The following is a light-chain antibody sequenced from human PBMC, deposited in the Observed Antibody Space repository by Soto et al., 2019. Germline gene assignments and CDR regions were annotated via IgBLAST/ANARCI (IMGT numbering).Light chain of an antibody. CDR1: QSISSW. CDR2: KAS. J-gene: IGKJ4*01. Sequence: DIQMTQSPSTLSASVGDRVTITCRASQSISSWLAWYQQKPGKAPNLLIYKASSIESGVPSRFSGSGSGTEFTLTISSVQPDDFATYYCQQYNSYPLTFGGGNKVEIK. V-gene: IGKV1-5*03. CDR3: QQYNSYPLT.